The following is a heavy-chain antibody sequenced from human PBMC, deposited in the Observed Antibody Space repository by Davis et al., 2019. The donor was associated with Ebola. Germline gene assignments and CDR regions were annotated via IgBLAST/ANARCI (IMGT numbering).Heavy chain of an antibody. V-gene: IGHV1-46*03. Sequence: AASVKVSCKASGYTFTSYYMHWVRQAPGQGLEWMGIINPSGGSTSYAQKFQGRVTMTRDTSTSTVYMELSSLRSEDTAVYYCARGTYYYGSGSSGWFDPWGQGTLVTVSS. CDR2: INPSGGST. CDR1: GYTFTSYY. J-gene: IGHJ5*02. CDR3: ARGTYYYGSGSSGWFDP. D-gene: IGHD3-10*01.